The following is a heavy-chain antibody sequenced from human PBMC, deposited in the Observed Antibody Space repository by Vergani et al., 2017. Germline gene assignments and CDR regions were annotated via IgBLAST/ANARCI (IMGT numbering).Heavy chain of an antibody. D-gene: IGHD2-15*01. CDR1: GFTFSSYW. J-gene: IGHJ3*02. CDR2: IYSGGST. CDR3: ARTSRYCSGGSCYSVRAFDI. V-gene: IGHV3-66*01. Sequence: EVQLVESGGGLVQPGGSLRLSCAASGFTFSSYWMSWVRQAPGKGLEWVSVIYSGGSTYYADSVKGRFTISRDNSKNTLYLQMNSLRAEDTAVYYCARTSRYCSGGSCYSVRAFDIWGQGTMVTVSS.